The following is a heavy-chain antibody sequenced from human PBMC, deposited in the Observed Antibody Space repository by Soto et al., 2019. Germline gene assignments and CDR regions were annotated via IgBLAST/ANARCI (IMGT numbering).Heavy chain of an antibody. V-gene: IGHV3-23*01. D-gene: IGHD4-17*01. CDR2: ISGSGGST. Sequence: PGGSLRLSCAASGFTFSSYAMSWVRQAPGKGLEWVSAISGSGGSTYYADSVKGRFTISRDNSKNTLYLQMNSLRAEDTAVYYCAKDLETDYGGNLDSFLFDYWGQGTLVTVS. CDR1: GFTFSSYA. CDR3: AKDLETDYGGNLDSFLFDY. J-gene: IGHJ4*02.